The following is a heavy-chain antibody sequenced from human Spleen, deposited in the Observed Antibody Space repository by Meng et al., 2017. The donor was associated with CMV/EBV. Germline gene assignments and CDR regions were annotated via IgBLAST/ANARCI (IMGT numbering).Heavy chain of an antibody. J-gene: IGHJ4*02. Sequence: FTSYGISWVRQAPGQGLEWMGWISAYTGNTNYAQKLQGRVTMTTDTSTSTAYMELRSLRSDDTAVYYCARDGAITMVRGVIIGLFDYWGQGTLVTVSS. CDR1: FTSYG. D-gene: IGHD3-10*01. CDR2: ISAYTGNT. V-gene: IGHV1-18*01. CDR3: ARDGAITMVRGVIIGLFDY.